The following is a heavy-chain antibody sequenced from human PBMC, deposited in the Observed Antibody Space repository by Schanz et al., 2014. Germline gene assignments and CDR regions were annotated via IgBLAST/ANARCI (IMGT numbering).Heavy chain of an antibody. CDR2: IYNSGKT. CDR3: ARVVLGGDAFDI. CDR1: GGSISSAN. D-gene: IGHD3-10*01. V-gene: IGHV4-4*07. J-gene: IGHJ3*02. Sequence: QVQLQESGPALVKPSETLSLTCTVSGGSISSANWSWIRQPAGKGLEWIGRIYNSGKTNYNPSLESRVSMSVDTSKKQLSLKLRSVSAADTAVYYCARVVLGGDAFDIWGQGTMVTVSS.